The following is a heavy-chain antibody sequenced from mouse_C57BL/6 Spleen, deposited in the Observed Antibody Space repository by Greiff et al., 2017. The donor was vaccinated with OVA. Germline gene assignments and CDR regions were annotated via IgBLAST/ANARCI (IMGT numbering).Heavy chain of an antibody. Sequence: QVQLQQSGPELVKPGASVKISCKASGYAFSSSWMNWVKHRPGKGLEWIGRIYPGDGDTNYNGKFKGKATLTADKSSSTAYMQLSSLTSEDSAVYFCARRRFYDGYSFAYWGQGTLVTVSA. V-gene: IGHV1-82*01. D-gene: IGHD2-3*01. J-gene: IGHJ3*01. CDR1: GYAFSSSW. CDR2: IYPGDGDT. CDR3: ARRRFYDGYSFAY.